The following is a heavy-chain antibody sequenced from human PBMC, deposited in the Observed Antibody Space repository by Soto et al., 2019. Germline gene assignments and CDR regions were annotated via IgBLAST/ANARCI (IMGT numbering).Heavy chain of an antibody. J-gene: IGHJ5*02. V-gene: IGHV1-69*13. D-gene: IGHD6-19*01. CDR1: GGTFSSYA. CDR3: ARDRAKGDSSGWYSAGSWFDP. CDR2: IIPIFGTA. Sequence: GASVKVSCKASGGTFSSYAISWVRQAPGQGLEWMGGIIPIFGTANYAQKFQGRVTITADESTSTAYMELSSLRSEDTAVYYCARDRAKGDSSGWYSAGSWFDPWGQGTLVTVSS.